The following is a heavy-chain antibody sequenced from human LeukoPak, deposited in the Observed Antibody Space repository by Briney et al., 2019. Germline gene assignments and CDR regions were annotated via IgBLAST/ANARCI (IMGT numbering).Heavy chain of an antibody. CDR1: GYTFTVYY. J-gene: IGHJ4*02. CDR3: ARTHYDFWSGYTHFDY. Sequence: ASVRVSCKASGYTFTVYYMHGGRQAPGQGGGRMGWINPNSGGTNYTQKFQGRVTITRDTSISTAYMELSRLRSDDTAVYYCARTHYDFWSGYTHFDYWGQGTLVTVSS. V-gene: IGHV1-2*02. D-gene: IGHD3-3*01. CDR2: INPNSGGT.